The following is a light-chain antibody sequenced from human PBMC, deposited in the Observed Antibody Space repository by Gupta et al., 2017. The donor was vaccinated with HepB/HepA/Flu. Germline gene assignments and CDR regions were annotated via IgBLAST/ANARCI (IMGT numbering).Light chain of an antibody. V-gene: IGLV1-44*01. CDR2: TNN. Sequence: QSVLTQPPSASGPPGQRVTISCSGSSSNIGSRSVNWYQQLPGTAPKLLIYTNNQRPSGVPGRFSGSKSGTSASLAISGLQSEDEADYYCSAWDDSLNGWVFGGGTKVTVL. CDR3: SAWDDSLNGWV. J-gene: IGLJ3*02. CDR1: SSNIGSRS.